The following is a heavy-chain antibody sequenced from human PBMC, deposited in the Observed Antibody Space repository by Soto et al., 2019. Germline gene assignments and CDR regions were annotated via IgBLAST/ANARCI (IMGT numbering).Heavy chain of an antibody. J-gene: IGHJ4*02. CDR1: GFTFSSYA. D-gene: IGHD5-12*01. CDR2: ISGSGGST. V-gene: IGHV3-23*01. Sequence: EVQLLESGGGLVQPGGSLRLSCAASGFTFSSYAMSWVRQAPGKGREWVSAISGSGGSTYYADSVKGRFTISRDNSKNTLYLQMNSLRAEDTAVYYCAKARTVATTEIDYWGQGTLVTVSS. CDR3: AKARTVATTEIDY.